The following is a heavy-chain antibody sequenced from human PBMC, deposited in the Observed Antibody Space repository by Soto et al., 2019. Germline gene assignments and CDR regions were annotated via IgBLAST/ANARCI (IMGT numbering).Heavy chain of an antibody. CDR3: ARGPNYDILTGNYDGMDV. V-gene: IGHV1-18*01. Sequence: QVQLVQSGAEVKKPGASVKVSCKASGYTFSSYGSSWVRQAPGQGLEWMGWISAYNGNTNYAQKLQGRVTMTTDTSTSTAYMELRSLRPDDTAVYYCARGPNYDILTGNYDGMDVWGQGTTVTVSS. D-gene: IGHD3-9*01. J-gene: IGHJ6*02. CDR2: ISAYNGNT. CDR1: GYTFSSYG.